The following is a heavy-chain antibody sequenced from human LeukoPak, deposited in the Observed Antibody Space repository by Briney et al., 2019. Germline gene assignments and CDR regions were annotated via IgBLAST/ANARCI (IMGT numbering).Heavy chain of an antibody. J-gene: IGHJ5*02. CDR3: ATWGMLAARLGFDP. D-gene: IGHD6-6*01. V-gene: IGHV1-3*01. Sequence: GASVKVSCKASQYTFTDYAVHWVRQAPGQRLEWMGWINAGNGKTKYSQSFQGRVTMTEDTSTDTAYMELSSLRSEDTAVYYCATWGMLAARLGFDPWGQGTLVTVSS. CDR1: QYTFTDYA. CDR2: INAGNGKT.